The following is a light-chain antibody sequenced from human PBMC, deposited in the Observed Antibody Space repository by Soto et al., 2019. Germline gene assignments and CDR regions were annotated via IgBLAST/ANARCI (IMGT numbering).Light chain of an antibody. J-gene: IGLJ1*01. CDR2: DVS. Sequence: QSALTQPASVSGSPGQSITISCTGTSSDVGGYNYVSWYQRHPGKAPKLIIYDVSNRPSGVSNRFSGSKSGNTASLTISGLQAEDDSDYYCSSYTTSSTYVFGTGTKVTVL. CDR3: SSYTTSSTYV. CDR1: SSDVGGYNY. V-gene: IGLV2-14*01.